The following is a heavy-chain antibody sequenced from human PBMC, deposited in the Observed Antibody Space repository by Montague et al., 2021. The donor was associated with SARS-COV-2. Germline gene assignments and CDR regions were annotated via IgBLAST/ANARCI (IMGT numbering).Heavy chain of an antibody. CDR2: LNYSGKN. Sequence: SETLSLTCTVSGGSISSDTYYWSWVRPPPGKGLKWIGTLNYSGKNYYNPSLRSRVTISVDASKNQFSLKVTSVTAADTAVYYCARRAPWRLSWFCDLWGRGTLVTVSS. CDR3: ARRAPWRLSWFCDL. J-gene: IGHJ2*01. V-gene: IGHV4-39*01. D-gene: IGHD6-25*01. CDR1: GGSISSDTYY.